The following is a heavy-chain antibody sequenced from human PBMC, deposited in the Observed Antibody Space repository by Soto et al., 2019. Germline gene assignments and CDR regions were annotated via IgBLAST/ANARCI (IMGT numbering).Heavy chain of an antibody. J-gene: IGHJ6*02. CDR2: IYYSGST. V-gene: IGHV4-30-4*01. D-gene: IGHD1-1*01. CDR3: ARDENGYYYYYGMDV. CDR1: GGSISSGDYY. Sequence: KPSETLSLTCTVSGGSISSGDYYWSWIRQPPGKGLEWIGYIYYSGSTYYNPSLKSRVTISVDTSKNQFSLKLSSVTAADTAVYYCARDENGYYYYYGMDVWGQGTTVTVSS.